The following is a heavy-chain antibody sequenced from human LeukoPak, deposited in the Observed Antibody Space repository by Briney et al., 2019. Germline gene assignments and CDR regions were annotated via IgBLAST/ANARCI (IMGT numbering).Heavy chain of an antibody. D-gene: IGHD3-3*01. V-gene: IGHV4-30-4*01. CDR1: GGSISSGDYY. CDR2: IYYSGST. Sequence: SQTLSLTCTVSGGSISSGDYYWSWIRQPPGTGLEWIGYIYYSGSTYYNPSLKSRVTIPVDTSKNQFSLKLSSVTAADTAVYYCARRSPYYDFWSGYPRGYYFDYWGQGTLVTVSS. CDR3: ARRSPYYDFWSGYPRGYYFDY. J-gene: IGHJ4*02.